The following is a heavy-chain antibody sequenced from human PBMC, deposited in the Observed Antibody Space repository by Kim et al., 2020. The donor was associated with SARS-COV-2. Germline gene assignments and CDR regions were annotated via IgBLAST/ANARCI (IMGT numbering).Heavy chain of an antibody. CDR2: IYSSGNT. J-gene: IGHJ4*02. D-gene: IGHD2-15*01. CDR3: ARSFCSGGSCYYNRPFDY. V-gene: IGHV4-4*08. CDR1: GGSINNYY. Sequence: SETLSLTCKVSGGSINNYYWNWIRQSPGKGLEWIGYIYSSGNTNYNPSLERRVTITVDTSRNQFSLSLTSLTAADTAVYYCARSFCSGGSCYYNRPFDYWGLGTLVTVSP.